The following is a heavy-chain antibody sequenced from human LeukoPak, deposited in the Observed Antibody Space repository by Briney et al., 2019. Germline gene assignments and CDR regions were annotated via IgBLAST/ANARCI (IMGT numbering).Heavy chain of an antibody. CDR3: AKSPDSSGYYDFSEFDY. CDR2: ISGSGGST. Sequence: GGSLRLSCAASGFTFSSYAMSWVRQAPGKGLEWVSAISGSGGSTYYADSVKGRFTISRDNSKNTLYLQMNSLRAEDTAVYYFAKSPDSSGYYDFSEFDYWGQGTLVTVSS. V-gene: IGHV3-23*01. CDR1: GFTFSSYA. J-gene: IGHJ4*02. D-gene: IGHD3-22*01.